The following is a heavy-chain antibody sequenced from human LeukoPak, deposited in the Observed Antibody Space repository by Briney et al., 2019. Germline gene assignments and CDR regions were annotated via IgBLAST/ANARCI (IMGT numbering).Heavy chain of an antibody. CDR3: ARFNRIRGMTY. Sequence: SETLSLTCTVSGYSICSGYSWGWIRQPPGKGLEEIGSLYHSGRTYYNPSLESPVTISVDTSYKPFSLKLGSVTTADTGGYYCARFNRIRGMTYWGQGTLVTVSS. D-gene: IGHD3-10*01. CDR1: GYSICSGYS. V-gene: IGHV4-38-2*02. CDR2: LYHSGRT. J-gene: IGHJ4*02.